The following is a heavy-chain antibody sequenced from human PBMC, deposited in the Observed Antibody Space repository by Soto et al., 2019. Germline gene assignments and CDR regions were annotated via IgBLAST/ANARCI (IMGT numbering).Heavy chain of an antibody. Sequence: QVQLQESGPGLVKPSKTLSLTCTVPGVSISSGGYYWSWIRQHPGKGLEWIGYIYYSGCTYYNPFRKSRVTISVDTSKKQFSLKLRSVTAADTAEYYCASLTTVTNWFDPWGQGTLVTVSS. CDR1: GVSISSGGYY. V-gene: IGHV4-31*03. CDR2: IYYSGCT. CDR3: ASLTTVTNWFDP. D-gene: IGHD4-17*01. J-gene: IGHJ5*02.